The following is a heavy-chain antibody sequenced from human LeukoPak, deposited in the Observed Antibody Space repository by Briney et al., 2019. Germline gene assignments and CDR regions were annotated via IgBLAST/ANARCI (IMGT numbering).Heavy chain of an antibody. V-gene: IGHV3-30-3*01. J-gene: IGHJ4*02. Sequence: GGSLRLSCAASGFTFNSYAMHWVRQAPGKGLEWVAVISYDGSNKYYADSVKGRFTISRDNSKSTLYLQMNSLRAEDTAVYYCARDPRGGGVIVHFDYWGQGTLVTVSS. CDR2: ISYDGSNK. CDR3: ARDPRGGGVIVHFDY. D-gene: IGHD3-16*02. CDR1: GFTFNSYA.